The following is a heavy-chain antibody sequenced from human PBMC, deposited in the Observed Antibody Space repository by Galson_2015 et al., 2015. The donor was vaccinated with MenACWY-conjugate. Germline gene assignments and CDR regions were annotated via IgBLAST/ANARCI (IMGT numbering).Heavy chain of an antibody. CDR1: GYNFISYS. CDR3: GRLKSCSGGVCSKAIDA. V-gene: IGHV1-18*01. Sequence: SVKVSCKASGYNFISYSLTWVRQAPGQGLEWMGWISVALGNTEYVQSLQDRVTMTTDTSTRTAYMELTGLKTDDTAVYYCGRLKSCSGGVCSKAIDAWGQGSLVTVSS. D-gene: IGHD2-8*02. CDR2: ISVALGNT. J-gene: IGHJ5*02.